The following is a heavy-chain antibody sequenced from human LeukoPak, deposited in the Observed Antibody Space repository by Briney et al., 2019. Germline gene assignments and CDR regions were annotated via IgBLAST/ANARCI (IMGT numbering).Heavy chain of an antibody. D-gene: IGHD4-23*01. CDR2: FSASSSTI. CDR3: ARDRSYGGYWPDAFDF. V-gene: IGHV3-48*02. CDR1: GFTFSSYS. J-gene: IGHJ3*01. Sequence: GGSLRLSCAASGFTFSSYSMNWVRQAPGKGLQWVSYFSASSSTICYADSVKGRFTISRDNAENSLYLQMSSLRDEDTAVYFCARDRSYGGYWPDAFDFWGQGTMVTVSS.